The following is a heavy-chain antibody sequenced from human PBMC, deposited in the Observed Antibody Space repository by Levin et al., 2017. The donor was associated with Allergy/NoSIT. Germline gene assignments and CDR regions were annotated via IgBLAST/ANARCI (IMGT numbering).Heavy chain of an antibody. J-gene: IGHJ3*02. V-gene: IGHV4-31*03. D-gene: IGHD1-1*01. Sequence: ASETLSLTCTVSGGSISSGGYYWSWIRQHPGKGLEWIGYIYYSGSAYYNPSLKSRVTISVDTSKNQFSLKLSSVTAADTAVYYCASLTTHDAFDIWGQGTMVTVSS. CDR1: GGSISSGGYY. CDR3: ASLTTHDAFDI. CDR2: IYYSGSA.